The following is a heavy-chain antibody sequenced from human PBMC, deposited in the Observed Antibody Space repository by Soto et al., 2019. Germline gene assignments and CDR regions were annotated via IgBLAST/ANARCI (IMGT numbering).Heavy chain of an antibody. Sequence: EVQLLESGGGLVQPGESLRLSCAASGFTFSYYWMHWVRQAPGMGLVWVSRIHSDGSSTTYAASVKGRFTISRDNARNTLDLQMNSLSAEDTAVYYCARGDRGAFALWGQGTVLTFSS. D-gene: IGHD1-26*01. CDR1: GFTFSYYW. V-gene: IGHV3-74*01. CDR3: ARGDRGAFAL. CDR2: IHSDGSST. J-gene: IGHJ3*01.